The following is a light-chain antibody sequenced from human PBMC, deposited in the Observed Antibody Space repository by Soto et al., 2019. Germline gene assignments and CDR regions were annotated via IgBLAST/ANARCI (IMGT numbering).Light chain of an antibody. J-gene: IGKJ2*01. Sequence: MTQSPSTLSASVGDRVTITCRASQSVSSNVAWYQQIPGQTPRLLIYGASTRATGIPVRFSGSGSGTEFTLTISSLQSEDFAVYYCHQYDAGPYTFGQGTKVDIK. CDR2: GAS. CDR3: HQYDAGPYT. V-gene: IGKV3-15*01. CDR1: QSVSSN.